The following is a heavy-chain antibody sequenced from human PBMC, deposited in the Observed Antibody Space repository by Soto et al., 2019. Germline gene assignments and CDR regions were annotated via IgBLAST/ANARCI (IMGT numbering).Heavy chain of an antibody. D-gene: IGHD2-15*01. CDR2: INSDGSST. CDR3: ARALGYCSGGSCPQDAFDI. J-gene: IGHJ3*02. CDR1: GYSFTSYW. Sequence: GESLKISCKGSGYSFTSYWMHWVRQAPGKGLVWVSRINSDGSSTSYADSVKGRFTISRDNAKNTLYLQMNSLRAEDTAVYYCARALGYCSGGSCPQDAFDIWGQGTMVTVSS. V-gene: IGHV3-74*01.